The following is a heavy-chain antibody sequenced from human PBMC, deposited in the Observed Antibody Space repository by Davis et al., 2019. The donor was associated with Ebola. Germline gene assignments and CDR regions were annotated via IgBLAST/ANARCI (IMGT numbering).Heavy chain of an antibody. D-gene: IGHD2-15*01. CDR2: IYSGGNT. V-gene: IGHV3-66*01. J-gene: IGHJ1*01. CDR3: ARGYCGGGICYPQYFQP. CDR1: GFIVSDNY. Sequence: GESLKISCVASGFIVSDNYMTWVRQAAGRGLEWVSLIYSGGNTEYADSVRGRFTISRDNSKNTLYLQMNNLRAEDTATYYCARGYCGGGICYPQYFQPWGQGTLVTVSS.